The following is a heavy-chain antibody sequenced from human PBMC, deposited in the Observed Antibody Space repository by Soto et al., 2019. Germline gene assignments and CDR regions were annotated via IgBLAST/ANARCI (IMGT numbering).Heavy chain of an antibody. CDR1: GFTFDDYG. J-gene: IGHJ6*02. CDR2: INWNGGST. V-gene: IGHV3-20*04. CDR3: ARTRSYGSGSYTSYYYYGMDV. Sequence: EVQLVESGGGVVRPGGSLRLSCAASGFTFDDYGMSWVRQAPGKGMEWVSGINWNGGSTGYADSVKGRFTISRDNAKNSLYLQMNILRAEDTALYYCARTRSYGSGSYTSYYYYGMDVWGQGTTFTVSS. D-gene: IGHD3-10*01.